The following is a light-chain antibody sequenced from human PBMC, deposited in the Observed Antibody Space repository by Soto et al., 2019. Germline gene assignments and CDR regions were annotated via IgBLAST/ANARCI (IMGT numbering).Light chain of an antibody. Sequence: DIQMTQSPSSLSASVGDRVTITCRASQGISNYLAWYQQKPGKVPNLMIYAASTLQSGGPSRFSGSGSGTDVTLTISSLKAEDGATYYCRKDNSAHRSFGEGTKVEIK. CDR3: RKDNSAHRS. CDR2: AAS. V-gene: IGKV1-27*01. J-gene: IGKJ1*01. CDR1: QGISNY.